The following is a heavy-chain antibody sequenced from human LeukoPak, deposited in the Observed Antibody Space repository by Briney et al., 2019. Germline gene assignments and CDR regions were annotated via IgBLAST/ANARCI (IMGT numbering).Heavy chain of an antibody. CDR3: AREQRDIGISDYFDY. CDR2: IYHSGST. V-gene: IGHV4-4*02. J-gene: IGHJ4*02. CDR1: GGSISSSNW. D-gene: IGHD2-15*01. Sequence: PSGTLSLTCAVSGGSISSSNWWSWVRQPPGKGLEWIGEIYHSGSTNYNPSLKSRVTISVDKSKNQFSLKLSSVTAADTAVYYCAREQRDIGISDYFDYWGQGTLVTVSS.